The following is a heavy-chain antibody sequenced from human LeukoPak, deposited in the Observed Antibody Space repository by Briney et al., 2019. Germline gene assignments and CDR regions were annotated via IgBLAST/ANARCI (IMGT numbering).Heavy chain of an antibody. V-gene: IGHV4-34*01. CDR1: GGSFSGYY. Sequence: SETLSLTCAVYGGSFSGYYWSWIRQPPGKGLERIGEINHSGSTNYNPSLKSRVTISVDTSKNQFSLKLSSVTAADTAVYYCARSSWTYNWFDPWGQGTLVIVNS. CDR2: INHSGST. J-gene: IGHJ5*02. CDR3: ARSSWTYNWFDP. D-gene: IGHD6-13*01.